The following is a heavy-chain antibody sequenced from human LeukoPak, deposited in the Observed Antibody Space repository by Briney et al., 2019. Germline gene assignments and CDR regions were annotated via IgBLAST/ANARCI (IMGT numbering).Heavy chain of an antibody. CDR3: ATLRPQTYYDILTGYYYISNWFDP. J-gene: IGHJ5*02. CDR2: FDPEDGET. Sequence: ASVKVSCKVSGYTLTELSMHWVRQAPGKGLEWMGGFDPEDGETIYAQKFQGRVTMTEDTSTDTAYMELSSLRSEDTAVYYCATLRPQTYYDILTGYYYISNWFDPWGQGTLVTVSS. CDR1: GYTLTELS. V-gene: IGHV1-24*01. D-gene: IGHD3-9*01.